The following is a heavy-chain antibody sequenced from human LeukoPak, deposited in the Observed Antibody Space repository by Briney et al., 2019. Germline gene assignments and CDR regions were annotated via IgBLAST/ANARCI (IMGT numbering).Heavy chain of an antibody. Sequence: SETLSLTCTVSGGSISSYYWSWIRQPAGKGLEWIGRIYTSGSTNYNPSLKSRVTMSVDTSKNQFSLKLSSVTAADTAVYYCARGAEGSGSYEGYFDYWGQGTLVTVSS. CDR1: GGSISSYY. CDR2: IYTSGST. D-gene: IGHD3-10*01. V-gene: IGHV4-4*07. J-gene: IGHJ4*02. CDR3: ARGAEGSGSYEGYFDY.